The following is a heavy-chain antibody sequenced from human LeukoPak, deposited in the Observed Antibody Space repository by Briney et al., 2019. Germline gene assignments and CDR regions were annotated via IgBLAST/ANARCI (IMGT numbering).Heavy chain of an antibody. Sequence: GGSLRLSCATSGFIFSNYAVNWVRQAPGKGLEWVSIISGSGDTTYYADSVKGRFTISRDNSKNTLYLQMNSLRAEDTAVYYCARGSYYYDSSGYYRAPFDYWGQGTLVTVSS. CDR2: ISGSGDTT. J-gene: IGHJ4*02. D-gene: IGHD3-22*01. CDR1: GFIFSNYA. V-gene: IGHV3-23*01. CDR3: ARGSYYYDSSGYYRAPFDY.